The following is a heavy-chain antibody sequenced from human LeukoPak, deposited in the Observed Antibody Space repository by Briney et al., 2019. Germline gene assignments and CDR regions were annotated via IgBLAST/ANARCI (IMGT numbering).Heavy chain of an antibody. D-gene: IGHD6-13*01. CDR2: LRGNGGST. Sequence: GGSLRLSCAASGFTISSYAMSWVRQAPGKGLEWVSSLRGNGGSTEYVDSVRGRFVISRDNSRNTLYLQMNSLRAEDTAVYYCAKSVTAAGTYAFDIWGQGTVVTVSS. CDR1: GFTISSYA. J-gene: IGHJ3*02. V-gene: IGHV3-23*01. CDR3: AKSVTAAGTYAFDI.